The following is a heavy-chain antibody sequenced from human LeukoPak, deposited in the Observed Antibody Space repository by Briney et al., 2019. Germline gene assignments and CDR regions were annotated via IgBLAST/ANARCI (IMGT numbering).Heavy chain of an antibody. CDR3: ARERLPTPAYCGGDCPNDAFDI. CDR1: GYTFTSYY. J-gene: IGHJ3*02. CDR2: INPSGGST. V-gene: IGHV1-46*01. Sequence: ASVKVSCRASGYTFTSYYMHWVRQAPGQGLEWMGIINPSGGSTSYAQKFQGRVTMTRDTSTSTVYMELSSLRSEDTAVYYCARERLPTPAYCGGDCPNDAFDIWGQGTMVTVSS. D-gene: IGHD2-21*02.